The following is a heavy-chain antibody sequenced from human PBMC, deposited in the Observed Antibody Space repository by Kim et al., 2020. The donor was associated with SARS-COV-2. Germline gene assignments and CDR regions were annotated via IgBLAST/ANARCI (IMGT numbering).Heavy chain of an antibody. Sequence: SETLSLTCTVSGGSISSGGYYWSWIRQHPGKGLEWIGYIYYSGSTYYNPSLKSRVTISVDTSKNQFSLKLSSVTAADTAVYYCARDKWYYDSSGYYRSYWYFDLWGRGTLVTVSS. J-gene: IGHJ2*01. CDR3: ARDKWYYDSSGYYRSYWYFDL. D-gene: IGHD3-22*01. CDR2: IYYSGST. V-gene: IGHV4-31*03. CDR1: GGSISSGGYY.